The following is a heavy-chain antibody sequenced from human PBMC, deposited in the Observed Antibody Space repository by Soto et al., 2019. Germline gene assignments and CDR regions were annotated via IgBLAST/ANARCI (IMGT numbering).Heavy chain of an antibody. Sequence: GGSLRLSCAASGFTFSSYVISWVRQAPGKGLEWVSAISGSGGSTYYADSVQGRFTISRDNSKNTLYLQMNSLRAEDTAVYYCAKPPNYYDSSGYSRWGQGTLVTVSS. V-gene: IGHV3-23*01. CDR1: GFTFSSYV. D-gene: IGHD3-22*01. J-gene: IGHJ4*02. CDR2: ISGSGGST. CDR3: AKPPNYYDSSGYSR.